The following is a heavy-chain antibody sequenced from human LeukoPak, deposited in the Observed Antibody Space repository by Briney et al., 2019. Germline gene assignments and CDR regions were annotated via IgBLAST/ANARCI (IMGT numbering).Heavy chain of an antibody. J-gene: IGHJ4*02. CDR1: GGSISSSSYY. V-gene: IGHV4-39*01. Sequence: SETLSLTCTVSGGSISSSSYYWGWIRQPAGKGLEWIGSIYYSGSTYYNPSLKSRVTISVDTSKNQFSLKLSSVTAADTAVYYCARLRQLTNRRFIDYWGQGTLVTVSS. CDR2: IYYSGST. D-gene: IGHD2-2*01. CDR3: ARLRQLTNRRFIDY.